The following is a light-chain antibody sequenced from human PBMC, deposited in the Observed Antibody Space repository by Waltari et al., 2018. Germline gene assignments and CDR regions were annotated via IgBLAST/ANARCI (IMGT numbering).Light chain of an antibody. Sequence: EIVLTQSPGTASLSPGERVTLSCRASQTVGSSSLAWYQQKPGQAPRLVIYSDSRRATCIPDRFSGSGSGADFSLTISRLEPEDFAVYYFQQHGTLPATFGQGTKVEIK. CDR2: SDS. J-gene: IGKJ1*01. V-gene: IGKV3-20*01. CDR1: QTVGSSS. CDR3: QQHGTLPAT.